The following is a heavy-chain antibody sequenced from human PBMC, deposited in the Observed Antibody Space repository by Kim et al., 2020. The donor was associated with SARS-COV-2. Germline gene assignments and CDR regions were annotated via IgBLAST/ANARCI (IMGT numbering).Heavy chain of an antibody. Sequence: ASVKVSCKASGYTFTSYGISWVRQAPGQGLEWMGWISAYNGNTNYAQKLQGRVTMTTDTSTSTAYMELRSLRSDDTAVYYCAGDRRIFGVVYGWFDPWGQGTLVTVSS. CDR2: ISAYNGNT. CDR1: GYTFTSYG. J-gene: IGHJ5*02. CDR3: AGDRRIFGVVYGWFDP. D-gene: IGHD3-3*01. V-gene: IGHV1-18*01.